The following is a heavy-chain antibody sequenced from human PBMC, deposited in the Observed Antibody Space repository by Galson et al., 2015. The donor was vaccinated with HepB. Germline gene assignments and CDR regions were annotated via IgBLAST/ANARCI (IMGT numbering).Heavy chain of an antibody. D-gene: IGHD3-3*01. CDR1: GFILRHHA. CDR2: INGRGSTR. V-gene: IGHV3-23*01. CDR3: VKEGSWFGGDWFDP. Sequence: SLRLSCAGSGFILRHHAMAWIRQAPGKGLEWVSGINGRGSTRSYSDAVKGRFSISRDNSKDTVFLQMDNLRAEDTAVYYCVKEGSWFGGDWFDPWGQGALVTVSP. J-gene: IGHJ5*02.